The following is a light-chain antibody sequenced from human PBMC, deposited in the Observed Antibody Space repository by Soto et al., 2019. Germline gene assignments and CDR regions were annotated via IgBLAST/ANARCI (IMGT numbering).Light chain of an antibody. CDR1: SSDVGGYNY. CDR3: SSYTSSSTFYV. V-gene: IGLV2-14*01. Sequence: QSALTQPASVSGSPGQSITISCTGTSSDVGGYNYVSWYQQHPGKAPKLMIYEVSNRPSGVSNRFSGSKSGNTASLTISGLLAEDEADYYCSSYTSSSTFYVFGTGTKVTVL. CDR2: EVS. J-gene: IGLJ1*01.